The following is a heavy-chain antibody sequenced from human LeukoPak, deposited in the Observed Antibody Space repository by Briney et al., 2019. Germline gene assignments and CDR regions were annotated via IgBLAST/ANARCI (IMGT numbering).Heavy chain of an antibody. D-gene: IGHD3-22*01. V-gene: IGHV3-21*01. J-gene: IGHJ3*02. CDR1: GFTFSSYS. CDR2: ISSSSSYI. CDR3: ARDRTMEGYYDSSGYHAFGI. Sequence: GGSLRLSCAASGFTFSSYSMNWVRQAPGKGLEWVSSISSSSSYIYYADSVKGRFTISGDNAKNSLYLQMNSLRAEDTAVYYCARDRTMEGYYDSSGYHAFGIWGQGTMVTVSS.